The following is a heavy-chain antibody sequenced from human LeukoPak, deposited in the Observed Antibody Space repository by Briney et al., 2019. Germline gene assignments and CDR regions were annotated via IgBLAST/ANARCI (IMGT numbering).Heavy chain of an antibody. CDR1: GDSVNSFYY. CDR3: ARQGSSGWSHFDH. J-gene: IGHJ4*02. V-gene: IGHV4-39*01. D-gene: IGHD6-19*01. CDR2: VYYSGRT. Sequence: SDTLSLTCTVSGDSVNSFYYWGWIRQPPGKGLEWIASVYYSGRTYTNPSLKSRVTTAVDTSKNHFSLKRDSVTAADTAVYYCARQGSSGWSHFDHWGQGTLVTVSS.